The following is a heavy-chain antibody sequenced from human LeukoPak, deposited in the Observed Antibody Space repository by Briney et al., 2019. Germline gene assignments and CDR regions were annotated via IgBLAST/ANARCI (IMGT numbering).Heavy chain of an antibody. D-gene: IGHD5-12*01. V-gene: IGHV3-48*01. CDR1: GFTFNIYG. Sequence: PGGSLRLSCAASGFTFNIYGMNWVRQAPGKGLVWVSYISGNSKAINYADSVKGRFTVSRDNAKNSLYLQMNSLRAEDTAVYYCATYSGYDRIFDYWGQGTLVTVSS. CDR3: ATYSGYDRIFDY. CDR2: ISGNSKAI. J-gene: IGHJ4*02.